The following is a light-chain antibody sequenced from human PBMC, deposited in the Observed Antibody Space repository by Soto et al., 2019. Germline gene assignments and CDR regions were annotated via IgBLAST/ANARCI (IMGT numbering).Light chain of an antibody. Sequence: EIVMTQSPATLSVSLGERATLSCRASQSVSSNLAWYQQKPGQAPRLLIYDASTRATGIPARFSGSGSGTEFTLTISSLQSEAFAVYYCQQYNNWPPEGAFGPGTKVDIK. CDR1: QSVSSN. CDR2: DAS. CDR3: QQYNNWPPEGA. V-gene: IGKV3-15*01. J-gene: IGKJ3*01.